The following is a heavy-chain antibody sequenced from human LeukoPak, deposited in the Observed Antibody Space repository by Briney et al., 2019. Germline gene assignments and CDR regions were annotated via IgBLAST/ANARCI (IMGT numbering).Heavy chain of an antibody. D-gene: IGHD3-3*01. CDR2: IHYSWST. CDR3: ARDFVGLKSYGMDV. J-gene: IGHJ6*02. CDR1: GGSISIYY. V-gene: IGHV4-59*01. Sequence: SETLSLTCSVSGGSISIYYWNWIRQPPGKGLEWVGYIHYSWSTNYNPSLNSRVTISIDMSQNQFSLNLTSVTAADTAVYYCARDFVGLKSYGMDVWGQGTTVTVSS.